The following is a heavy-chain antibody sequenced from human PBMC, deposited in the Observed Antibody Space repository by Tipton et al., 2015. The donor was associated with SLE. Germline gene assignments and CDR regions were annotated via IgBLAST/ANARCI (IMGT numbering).Heavy chain of an antibody. D-gene: IGHD6-13*01. Sequence: TLSLTCAVYGGSFSGYYWSWVRQPPGKGLEWIGHIYYSGTTSYNPSLKSRVTISVDTSKNQFSLKLTSVTAADTATYYCARGGEAAAGYSWFDPWGQGTLVTVSS. J-gene: IGHJ5*02. CDR2: IYYSGTT. CDR1: GGSFSGYY. CDR3: ARGGEAAAGYSWFDP. V-gene: IGHV4-59*01.